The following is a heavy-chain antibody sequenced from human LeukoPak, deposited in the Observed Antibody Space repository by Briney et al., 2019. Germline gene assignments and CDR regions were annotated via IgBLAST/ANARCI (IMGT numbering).Heavy chain of an antibody. CDR1: GYTFTSYT. Sequence: ASVKVSCKASGYTFTSYTMNWVRQAPGQGLEWMGWVNTNTGNPTYAQGFTGRFVFSLDTSVSTAYLQITSLKAEDTAVYYCARAHPGYSYGPPFIDYWGQGTLVTVSS. D-gene: IGHD5-18*01. V-gene: IGHV7-4-1*02. J-gene: IGHJ4*02. CDR2: VNTNTGNP. CDR3: ARAHPGYSYGPPFIDY.